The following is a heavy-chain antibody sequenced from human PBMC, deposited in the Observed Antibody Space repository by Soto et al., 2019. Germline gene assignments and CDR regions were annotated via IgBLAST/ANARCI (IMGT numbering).Heavy chain of an antibody. D-gene: IGHD2-15*01. CDR1: GFSLSTSGVG. J-gene: IGHJ4*02. CDR2: IYWDDDK. V-gene: IGHV2-5*02. CDR3: AQRPCDSSRYWDVGYFDS. Sequence: QITLKESGPTLVKPTQTLTLTCTFSGFSLSTSGVGVGWIRQPPGKALECLALIYWDDDKRYSPSLKSRLTTAQDTSQNQVVLTMTNIDPADTATYYCAQRPCDSSRYWDVGYFDSRGQGTLVTVSS.